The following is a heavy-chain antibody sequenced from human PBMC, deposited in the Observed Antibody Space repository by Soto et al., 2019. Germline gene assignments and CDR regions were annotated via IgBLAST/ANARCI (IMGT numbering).Heavy chain of an antibody. V-gene: IGHV3-23*01. Sequence: EAQLLESGGGLVQPGGSLRLSCAAAGFIFKYYDMSWVRQTPEKGLEWVSSLSRTGGDTFYADSVKGRFTISRDNSKNTLFLDMESLRAEDSAMYYCATSYSLDSWGQGTLVTVSS. CDR1: GFIFKYYD. CDR2: LSRTGGDT. D-gene: IGHD2-21*01. J-gene: IGHJ4*02. CDR3: ATSYSLDS.